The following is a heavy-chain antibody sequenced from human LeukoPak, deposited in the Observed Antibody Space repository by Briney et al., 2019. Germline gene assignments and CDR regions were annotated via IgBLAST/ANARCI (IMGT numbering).Heavy chain of an antibody. CDR3: ARRVQSTGVFDY. Sequence: GASVKVSCKPSGYTFTGYYMHWVRQAPGQGLEWMGRIKPNNGDTNYAQKFQGRVTMTRDTSINTAYMELSRLESDDTAVYYCARRVQSTGVFDYWGQGTLVTVSS. CDR1: GYTFTGYY. J-gene: IGHJ4*02. V-gene: IGHV1-2*06. CDR2: IKPNNGDT. D-gene: IGHD1-1*01.